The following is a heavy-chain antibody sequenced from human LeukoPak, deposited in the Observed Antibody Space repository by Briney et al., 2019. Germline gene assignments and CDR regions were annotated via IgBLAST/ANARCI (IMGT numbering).Heavy chain of an antibody. CDR1: GYTFTSYG. V-gene: IGHV1-18*01. Sequence: ASVKVSCKASGYTFTSYGISWVRQAPGQGLEWMGRINVYNGNTNYAQKFQGRVTMTTDTYTSTAYMELRSLTSDDTAVYYCAREYSSGWSYHFDSWGQGTLVTVSS. CDR3: AREYSSGWSYHFDS. J-gene: IGHJ4*02. CDR2: INVYNGNT. D-gene: IGHD6-19*01.